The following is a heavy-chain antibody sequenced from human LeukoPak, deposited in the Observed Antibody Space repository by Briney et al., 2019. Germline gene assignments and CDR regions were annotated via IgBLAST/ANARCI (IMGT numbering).Heavy chain of an antibody. Sequence: SETLSLTCTVSGASISSGGYYWSWTRQHPGKGLEWIKYVYYNGSTYYNPSLKSRVTISAYTSKNQFSLRPKPLTATDPAVYSCARDRGMVQGVRLHNWFDPWGQGTLVTVSS. CDR1: GASISSGGYY. V-gene: IGHV4-31*03. CDR3: ARDRGMVQGVRLHNWFDP. CDR2: VYYNGST. D-gene: IGHD3-10*01. J-gene: IGHJ5*02.